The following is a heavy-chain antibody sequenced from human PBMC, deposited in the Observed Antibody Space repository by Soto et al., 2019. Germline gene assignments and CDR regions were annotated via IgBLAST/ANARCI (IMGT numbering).Heavy chain of an antibody. Sequence: SVKVSCKASGGTFSSYAISWVRQAPGQGLEWMGGIIPIFGTANYAQKFQGRVTITADESTSTAYMELSSLRSEDTAVYYCARDRPLAYCGGDCYIFDYWGQGTLVTVSS. CDR2: IIPIFGTA. CDR1: GGTFSSYA. D-gene: IGHD2-21*02. CDR3: ARDRPLAYCGGDCYIFDY. J-gene: IGHJ4*02. V-gene: IGHV1-69*13.